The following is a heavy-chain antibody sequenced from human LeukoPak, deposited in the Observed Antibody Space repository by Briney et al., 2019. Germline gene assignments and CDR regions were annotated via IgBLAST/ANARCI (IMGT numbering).Heavy chain of an antibody. CDR1: GFTFSSYS. J-gene: IGHJ4*02. V-gene: IGHV3-21*01. CDR2: ISSSSSYI. Sequence: GGSLRLSCAASGFTFSSYSMNWVRQAPGKGLEWVSSISSSSSYIYYADSVKGRFTISRDNAKNSLYLQMNSLRAEDTAVYYCARESPGTSRFDYWGQGTLVTVSS. CDR3: ARESPGTSRFDY. D-gene: IGHD1-7*01.